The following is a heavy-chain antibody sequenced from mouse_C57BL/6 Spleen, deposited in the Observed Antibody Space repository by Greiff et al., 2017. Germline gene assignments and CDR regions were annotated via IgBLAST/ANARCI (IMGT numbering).Heavy chain of an antibody. Sequence: VQLQQSGAELVMPGASVKLSCKASGYTFTSYWMHWVKQRPGQGLEWIGEIDPSDSYTNYNQKFKGKSTLTVDKSSSTAYMQLSSLTSEDSAVYYCARARGPYYDGSSYLPRYYAMDYWGQGTSVTVSS. CDR2: IDPSDSYT. CDR1: GYTFTSYW. CDR3: ARARGPYYDGSSYLPRYYAMDY. V-gene: IGHV1-69*01. D-gene: IGHD1-1*01. J-gene: IGHJ4*01.